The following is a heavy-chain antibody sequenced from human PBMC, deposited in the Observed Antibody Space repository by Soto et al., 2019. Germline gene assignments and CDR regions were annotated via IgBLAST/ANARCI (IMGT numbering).Heavy chain of an antibody. CDR1: GYTFTSYD. CDR3: ARERVRGMAL. D-gene: IGHD6-25*01. Sequence: QVQLVQSGAEVKKPGASVKVSCKASGYTFTSYDINWVRQATGQGLEWMGWMNPNSATTGYAQKFQGRVTMPRNTSLRTPSLQLTSLSSEHTAVYYCARERVRGMALWGQWTTVTVSS. V-gene: IGHV1-8*01. CDR2: MNPNSATT. J-gene: IGHJ6*02.